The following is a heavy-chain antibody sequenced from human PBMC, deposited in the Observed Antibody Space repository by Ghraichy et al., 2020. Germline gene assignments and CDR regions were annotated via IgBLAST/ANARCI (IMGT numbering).Heavy chain of an antibody. J-gene: IGHJ3*02. V-gene: IGHV4-30-4*01. D-gene: IGHD6-13*01. CDR3: ARDLAGQDAVDI. Sequence: SETLSLTCTVSGGSINSGDYYWTWIRQPPGKGLEWIGYIYYSGTTYYDPSLKSRVTISIDTSKNQFSLKLNSVTAPDTAVYYCARDLAGQDAVDIWGQGTMVTGSS. CDR2: IYYSGTT. CDR1: GGSINSGDYY.